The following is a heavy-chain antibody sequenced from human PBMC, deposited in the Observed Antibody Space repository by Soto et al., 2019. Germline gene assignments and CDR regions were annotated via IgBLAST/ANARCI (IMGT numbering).Heavy chain of an antibody. CDR2: LYGSGRGI. D-gene: IGHD5-12*01. V-gene: IGHV3-23*01. CDR1: GFTFSDYA. Sequence: EVQLLESGGHFVHPGGSLRLSCAASGFTFSDYAMIWIRQVPGKGRQWVSGLYGSGRGIHYAESAKGRFTISRDNSAYAVYLRMNNLRVEDSAIYYCAKDAVSRDGVWLAHVWGQGTVVTVSS. CDR3: AKDAVSRDGVWLAHV. J-gene: IGHJ4*02.